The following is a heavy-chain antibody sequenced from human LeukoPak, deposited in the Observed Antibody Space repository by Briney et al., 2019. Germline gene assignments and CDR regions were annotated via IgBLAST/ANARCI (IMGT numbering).Heavy chain of an antibody. D-gene: IGHD6-19*01. CDR3: ARASGWLAYFDY. CDR1: GFTFSSYW. CDR2: INSDGSST. Sequence: GGSLRLSCAASGFTFSSYWMHWVRQAPGKGLVWVSRINSDGSSTSYADSVKGRFTISRDNAKNTLYLQMNSLRAEDTAVYYCARASGWLAYFDYWGQGTLVTVSS. J-gene: IGHJ4*02. V-gene: IGHV3-74*01.